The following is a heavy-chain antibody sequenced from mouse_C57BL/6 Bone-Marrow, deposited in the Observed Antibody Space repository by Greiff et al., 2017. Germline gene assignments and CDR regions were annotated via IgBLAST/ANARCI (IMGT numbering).Heavy chain of an antibody. Sequence: EVQLQQSGAELVRPGASVKLSCTASGFHIKDDYMHWVKQRPEQGLEWIGWIDPENGDTEYASKFQGKATISSDTSSNTAYLQLSSLTSEDTAVYYCTNSNYVFDYWGQGTTLTVSS. CDR2: IDPENGDT. J-gene: IGHJ2*01. D-gene: IGHD2-5*01. V-gene: IGHV14-4*01. CDR3: TNSNYVFDY. CDR1: GFHIKDDY.